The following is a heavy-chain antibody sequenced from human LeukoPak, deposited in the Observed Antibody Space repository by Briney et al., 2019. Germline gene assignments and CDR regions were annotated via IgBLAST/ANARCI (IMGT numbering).Heavy chain of an antibody. CDR3: ASGTAFDP. D-gene: IGHD2-21*02. Sequence: GGSLRLSCAASGFTFSDYYMSWIRQAPGKGLEWVANIKQDGSEKYYVDSVKGRFTISRDNAKNSLYLQMNSLRAEDTAVYYCASGTAFDPWGQGTLVTVSS. CDR1: GFTFSDYY. J-gene: IGHJ5*02. V-gene: IGHV3-7*01. CDR2: IKQDGSEK.